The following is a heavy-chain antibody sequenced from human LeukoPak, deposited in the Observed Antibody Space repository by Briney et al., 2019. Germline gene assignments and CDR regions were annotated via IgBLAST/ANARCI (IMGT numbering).Heavy chain of an antibody. J-gene: IGHJ4*02. CDR1: GFTFSSYG. CDR3: AKDSSGYSDTFDY. Sequence: PGGSLRLSCAASGFTFSSYGMHWVRQAPGKGLEWVAVISYDGSNKYYADSVKGRFTISRDNSKNTLYLQMNSLRAEDTAVYYCAKDSSGYSDTFDYWGQGTLVTVSS. V-gene: IGHV3-30*18. D-gene: IGHD3-22*01. CDR2: ISYDGSNK.